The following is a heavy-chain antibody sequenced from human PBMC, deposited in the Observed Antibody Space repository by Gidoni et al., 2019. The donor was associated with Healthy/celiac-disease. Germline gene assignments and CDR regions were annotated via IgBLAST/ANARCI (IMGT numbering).Heavy chain of an antibody. CDR1: GYSFTTYW. CDR3: ARRCSGGSCYPESYYGMDV. CDR2: IDPSASYT. V-gene: IGHV5-10-1*03. J-gene: IGHJ6*02. D-gene: IGHD2-15*01. Sequence: EVQLVQSGAEVKKPGESLRISCKGSGYSFTTYWLSWVRQMPGKGLEWMGRIDPSASYTNYSPSFEGHVTISADKSISTAYLQWSSLKASDTAMYYCARRCSGGSCYPESYYGMDVWGQGTTVTVSS.